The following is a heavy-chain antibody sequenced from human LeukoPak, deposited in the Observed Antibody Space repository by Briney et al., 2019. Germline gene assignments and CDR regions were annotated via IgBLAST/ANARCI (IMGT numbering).Heavy chain of an antibody. J-gene: IGHJ5*02. Sequence: SETLSLTCTVSGGSISSSSYYWGWIRQPPGKGLEWNASIYYSGSTYYNPSLKSRVTISVDTSKNQFSLKLSSVTAADTAVDFCARHPPCRIAVAGTVWFDPWGQGTLVTVSS. D-gene: IGHD6-19*01. CDR3: ARHPPCRIAVAGTVWFDP. V-gene: IGHV4-39*01. CDR1: GGSISSSSYY. CDR2: IYYSGST.